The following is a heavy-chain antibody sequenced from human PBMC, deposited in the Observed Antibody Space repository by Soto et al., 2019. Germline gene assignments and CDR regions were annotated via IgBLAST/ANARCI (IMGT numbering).Heavy chain of an antibody. D-gene: IGHD3-9*01. V-gene: IGHV3-74*01. CDR3: ARSPGGYYID. Sequence: EVQLVESGGGLVQPGGSLRLSCADSGFSFSSYWMHWVRQGPGKGLVWVARITTDGSSTNYADFVKGRFTISRDHAKNLLYLQMNRLRAEDTAVYYCARSPGGYYIDWGQGPMVTVSS. J-gene: IGHJ3*01. CDR2: ITTDGSST. CDR1: GFSFSSYW.